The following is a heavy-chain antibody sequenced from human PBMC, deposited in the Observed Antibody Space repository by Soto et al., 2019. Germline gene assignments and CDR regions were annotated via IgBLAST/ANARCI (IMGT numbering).Heavy chain of an antibody. J-gene: IGHJ6*02. CDR1: GGSITSSY. V-gene: IGHV4-59*01. Sequence: SETLSLTCTVYGGSITSSYWSWIRRPPGKGLEWIAYIYDTGISGYTPSTSYNPSLKSRVTMSVDTSKSQFSLKLTSVTAADTAVYYCARGEDAFFYYGLDVWGQGITVTVSS. CDR2: IYDTGISGYTPST. CDR3: ARGEDAFFYYGLDV.